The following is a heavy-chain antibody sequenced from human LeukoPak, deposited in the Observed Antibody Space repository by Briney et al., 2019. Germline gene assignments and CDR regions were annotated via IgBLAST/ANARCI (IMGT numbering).Heavy chain of an antibody. CDR1: GYTFTGYY. V-gene: IGHV1-2*02. Sequence: ASVKVSCKASGYTFTGYYMHGVRQATGQGLEWMGWINPNSGGTNYAQKFQGRVTMTRDTSISTAYMELSRLRSDDTAVYYCARPVGESIRTNLDYWGQGTLVTVSS. D-gene: IGHD3-10*01. CDR2: INPNSGGT. CDR3: ARPVGESIRTNLDY. J-gene: IGHJ4*02.